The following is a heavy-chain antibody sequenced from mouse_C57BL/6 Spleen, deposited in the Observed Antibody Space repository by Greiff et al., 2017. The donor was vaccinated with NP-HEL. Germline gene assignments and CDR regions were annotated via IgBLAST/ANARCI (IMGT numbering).Heavy chain of an antibody. J-gene: IGHJ4*01. Sequence: VQLKQSGPELVKPGASVKISCKASGYSFTDYNMNWVKQSNGKSLEWIGVINPNYGTTSYNQKFKGKATLTVDQSSSTAYMQLNSLTSEDSAVYYCARTTTVVAKGAMDYWGQGTSVTVSS. CDR3: ARTTTVVAKGAMDY. D-gene: IGHD1-1*01. CDR1: GYSFTDYN. V-gene: IGHV1-39*01. CDR2: INPNYGTT.